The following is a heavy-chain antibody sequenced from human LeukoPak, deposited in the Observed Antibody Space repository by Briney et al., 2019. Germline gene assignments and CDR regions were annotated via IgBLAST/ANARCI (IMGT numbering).Heavy chain of an antibody. J-gene: IGHJ5*02. CDR2: IYQSGST. Sequence: SETLSLTCAVSGYSISSGYYWGWIRQPPGKGLKWIGSIYQSGSTYYNPSLKSLVTISLDTSKNQFSLKLSSVTAADTAVYYCARVVTTKQNWFDPWGQGNLVTDSS. D-gene: IGHD4-17*01. CDR1: GYSISSGYY. CDR3: ARVVTTKQNWFDP. V-gene: IGHV4-38-2*01.